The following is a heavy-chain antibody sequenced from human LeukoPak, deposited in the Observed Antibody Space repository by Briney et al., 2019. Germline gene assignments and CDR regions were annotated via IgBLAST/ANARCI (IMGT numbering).Heavy chain of an antibody. V-gene: IGHV4-39*02. J-gene: IGHJ5*02. CDR3: VRGQGAFGGYEWANWFDP. CDR2: GHYSGST. CDR1: GGSIRSSSYY. Sequence: ETLSLTCTVSGGSIRSSSYYWAWIRQPPGKGLEWIATGHYSGSTFYNPSLKSRLTFSIDTSKNLFSLQVTSVTAADTAMYYCVRGQGAFGGYEWANWFDPWGQGTLVTVSS. D-gene: IGHD5-12*01.